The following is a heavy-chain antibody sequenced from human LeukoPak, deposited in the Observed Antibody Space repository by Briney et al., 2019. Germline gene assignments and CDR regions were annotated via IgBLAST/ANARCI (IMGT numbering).Heavy chain of an antibody. J-gene: IGHJ3*02. CDR1: GFTFSYYE. Sequence: GGSLRLSCAASGFTFSYYEMNWVRQAPGKGLEWIAYINPHGDTIYYADSVKGRFTISRDNAKNSLYLQMNSLRAEDTAVYYCARDHHRRLYDSQARDTFDIWGQGTMVTVSS. CDR2: INPHGDTI. V-gene: IGHV3-48*03. D-gene: IGHD3-22*01. CDR3: ARDHHRRLYDSQARDTFDI.